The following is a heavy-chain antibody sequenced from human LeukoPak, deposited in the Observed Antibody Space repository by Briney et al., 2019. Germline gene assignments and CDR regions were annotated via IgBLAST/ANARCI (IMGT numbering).Heavy chain of an antibody. J-gene: IGHJ4*02. V-gene: IGHV1-2*02. Sequence: ASVKVSCKASGYTFTGYYMHWVRQAPGQGLEWMGWINPNSGGTNYAQKFQGRVTMTRNTSISTAYMELSSLRSEDTAVYYCARTVRGVRNDYWGQGTLVTVSS. CDR1: GYTFTGYY. D-gene: IGHD3-10*01. CDR2: INPNSGGT. CDR3: ARTVRGVRNDY.